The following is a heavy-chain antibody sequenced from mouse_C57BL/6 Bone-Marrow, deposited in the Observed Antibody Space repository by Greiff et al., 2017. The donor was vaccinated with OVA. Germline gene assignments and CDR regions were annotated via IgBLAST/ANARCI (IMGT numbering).Heavy chain of an antibody. CDR1: GFTFSSYG. V-gene: IGHV5-6*01. Sequence: EVQGVESGGDLVKPGGSLKLSCAASGFTFSSYGMSWVRQTPDKRLEWVATISSGGSYTYYPDSVKGRFTIARDNAKNTLYLHMSSLKSEDAAMYYCGRRQDPSFLAYWGQGTLVTVSA. D-gene: IGHD3-2*02. J-gene: IGHJ3*01. CDR3: GRRQDPSFLAY. CDR2: ISSGGSYT.